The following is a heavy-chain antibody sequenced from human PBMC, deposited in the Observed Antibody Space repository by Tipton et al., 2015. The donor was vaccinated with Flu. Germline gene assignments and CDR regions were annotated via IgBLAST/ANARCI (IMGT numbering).Heavy chain of an antibody. CDR2: INPNSGGT. CDR1: GYTFTGYY. D-gene: IGHD3-10*01. CDR3: AKAMVRGVIEYYCGMDV. J-gene: IGHJ6*02. Sequence: VQSGAEVKKPGASVKVSCKASGYTFTGYYMHWVRQAPGQGLEWMGRINPNSGGTNYAQKFQGRVTMTRDTSISTAYMELSRLRSDDTAVYYCAKAMVRGVIEYYCGMDVWGQGTTVTVSS. V-gene: IGHV1-2*06.